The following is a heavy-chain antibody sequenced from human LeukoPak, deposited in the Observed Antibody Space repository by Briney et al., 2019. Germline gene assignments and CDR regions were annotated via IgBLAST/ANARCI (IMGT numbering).Heavy chain of an antibody. J-gene: IGHJ6*02. CDR2: IRSKTDNYAT. V-gene: IGHV3-73*01. D-gene: IGHD2-8*01. CDR1: GFTFGGFT. CDR3: AGHGTFTNYYYTMDV. Sequence: GGSLKLSCGTSGFTFGGFTMRWVRQASGKGLEWVGGIRSKTDNYATSYAASVKGRFTISRDDSKNTAYLQMNSLEIEDTAVYFCAGHGTFTNYYYTMDVWGQGTTVTVSS.